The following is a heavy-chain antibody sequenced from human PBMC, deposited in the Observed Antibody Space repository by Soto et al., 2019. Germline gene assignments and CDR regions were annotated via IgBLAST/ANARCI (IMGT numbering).Heavy chain of an antibody. CDR3: ARGSLAMDY. J-gene: IGHJ4*02. D-gene: IGHD3-16*02. V-gene: IGHV4-4*07. CDR2: VFPSGNT. Sequence: QVQLQESGPGLVKPSETLSLTCTVSGASLSNFYWSWIRQPAGKGLEWIGRVFPSGNTNYNPSLKSRVTLEIGSSQNQFSLTLNSVTAADTAVYYCARGSLAMDYWGQGTLVIVSS. CDR1: GASLSNFY.